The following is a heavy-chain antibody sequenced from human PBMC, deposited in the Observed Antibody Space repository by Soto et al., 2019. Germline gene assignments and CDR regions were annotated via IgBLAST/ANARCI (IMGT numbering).Heavy chain of an antibody. Sequence: SETLSLTCTVSGGSISGYYWSWIRQPPGKGLEWIGWVYYSGSTNYNPSLKSRVTISVDTSKNQFSLKLSSVTAVDTAVYYCARDWGHDAFDIWGRGTMVTVS. CDR2: VYYSGST. CDR1: GGSISGYY. CDR3: ARDWGHDAFDI. D-gene: IGHD7-27*01. J-gene: IGHJ3*02. V-gene: IGHV4-59*01.